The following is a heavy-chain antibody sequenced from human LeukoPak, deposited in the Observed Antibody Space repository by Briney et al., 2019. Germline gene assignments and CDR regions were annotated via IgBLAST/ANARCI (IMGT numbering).Heavy chain of an antibody. Sequence: SETLSLTCTVSGGSISSYYWNWIRQPPGKGLEWIGYISYSGSTNYNPSLKSRVTISVDTSKNQFSLNLTSVTAADTAVYYCARAPEIAAAHDYWGRGTLVTVSS. CDR3: ARAPEIAAAHDY. CDR2: ISYSGST. CDR1: GGSISSYY. V-gene: IGHV4-59*01. J-gene: IGHJ4*02. D-gene: IGHD6-13*01.